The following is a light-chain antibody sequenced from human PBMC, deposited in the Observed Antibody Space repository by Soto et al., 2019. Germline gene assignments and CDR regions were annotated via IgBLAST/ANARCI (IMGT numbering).Light chain of an antibody. CDR3: SSYAGSNNFVV. CDR1: SSDVGGYNY. CDR2: EVS. J-gene: IGLJ1*01. Sequence: QSVLTQPPSASGSPGQSVTISCTGTSSDVGGYNYVSWYQQHPGKAPKLMIYEVSKRPSGVPDRFSGSKSGNTASLTVSGLQAEDEADYYCSSYAGSNNFVVFXTGTKLTVL. V-gene: IGLV2-8*01.